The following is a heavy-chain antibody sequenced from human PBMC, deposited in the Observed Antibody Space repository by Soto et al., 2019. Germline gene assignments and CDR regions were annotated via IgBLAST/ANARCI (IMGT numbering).Heavy chain of an antibody. V-gene: IGHV1-18*01. J-gene: IGHJ3*02. CDR3: ARDPGWELLFSRERDAFDI. D-gene: IGHD1-26*01. Sequence: ASVKVSCKASGYTFTSYGISWVRQAPGQGLEWMGWISAYNGNTNYAQKLQGRVTMTKDTSTSKAYMELRSLRSDDTAVYYCARDPGWELLFSRERDAFDIWGQGTMVTVSS. CDR1: GYTFTSYG. CDR2: ISAYNGNT.